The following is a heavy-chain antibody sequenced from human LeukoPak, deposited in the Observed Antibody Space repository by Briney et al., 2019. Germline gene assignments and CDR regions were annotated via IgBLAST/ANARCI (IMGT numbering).Heavy chain of an antibody. V-gene: IGHV3-64*01. J-gene: IGHJ4*02. CDR1: GFTFSSYA. CDR2: ISSNGGST. Sequence: GGSLRLSCAASGFTFSSYAMHWVRQAPGKGLEYVSAISSNGGSTYYANSVKGRFTVSRDNAKNSLYLQMNSLRVEDTAVYYCARAQLAWDAANWGQGTLVTVSS. D-gene: IGHD6-13*01. CDR3: ARAQLAWDAAN.